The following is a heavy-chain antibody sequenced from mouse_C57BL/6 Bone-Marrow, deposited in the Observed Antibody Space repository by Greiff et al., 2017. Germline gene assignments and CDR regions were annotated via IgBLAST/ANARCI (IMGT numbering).Heavy chain of an antibody. J-gene: IGHJ2*01. CDR3: ASGSGCFDY. V-gene: IGHV1-9*01. Sequence: QVQLQQSGAELMKPGASVKLSCKATGYTFTGYWIEWVKQRPGHGLEWIGEILPGSGSTNYNEKFKGKATFTADPSSNTAYMQLSSLTTEDSAIYYYASGSGCFDYWGQGTTLTVSS. CDR2: ILPGSGST. CDR1: GYTFTGYW. D-gene: IGHD4-1*01.